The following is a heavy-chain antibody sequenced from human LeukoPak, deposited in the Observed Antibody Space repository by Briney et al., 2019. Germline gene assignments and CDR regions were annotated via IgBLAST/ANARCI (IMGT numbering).Heavy chain of an antibody. V-gene: IGHV1-24*01. CDR2: FDPEDGET. J-gene: IGHJ3*02. CDR3: ATGGEVVPAAQIVFDI. CDR1: GYTLTELS. Sequence: ASVTVSCKVSGYTLTELSMHWVRQAPGKGLEGMGGFDPEDGETIYAQRFQGRVTMTEDTSTDTAYMELSSLRSEDTAVYYCATGGEVVPAAQIVFDIWGQGTMVTVSS. D-gene: IGHD2-2*01.